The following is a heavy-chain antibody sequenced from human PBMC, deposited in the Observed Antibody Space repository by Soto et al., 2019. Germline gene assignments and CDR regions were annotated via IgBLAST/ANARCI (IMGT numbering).Heavy chain of an antibody. J-gene: IGHJ6*02. CDR1: GFTFSSYW. CDR3: ARLMYYYESSGYYSYYYYGMDV. V-gene: IGHV3-7*05. D-gene: IGHD3-22*01. CDR2: IKQDGSEK. Sequence: GSLRLSCAASGFTFSSYWMSWVRQAPGKGLEWVANIKQDGSEKYYVDSVKGRFTISRDNAKNSLYLQMNSLRAEDTAVYYCARLMYYYESSGYYSYYYYGMDVWGQGTTVTVSS.